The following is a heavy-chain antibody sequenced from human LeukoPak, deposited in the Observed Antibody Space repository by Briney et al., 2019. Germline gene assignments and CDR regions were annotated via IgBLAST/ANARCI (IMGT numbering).Heavy chain of an antibody. Sequence: GRSLRLSCAASGFTFSSYAMRWVRQAPGKGLEWVAVISYDGSNKYYADSVKGRFTISRDNSKNTLYLQMNSLRAEDTAVYYCARGIAMIGLDYWGQGTLVTVSS. CDR2: ISYDGSNK. V-gene: IGHV3-30-3*01. CDR3: ARGIAMIGLDY. D-gene: IGHD3-22*01. J-gene: IGHJ4*02. CDR1: GFTFSSYA.